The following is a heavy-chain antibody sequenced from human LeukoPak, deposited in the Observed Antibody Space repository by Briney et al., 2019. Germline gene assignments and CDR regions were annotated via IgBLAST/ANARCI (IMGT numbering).Heavy chain of an antibody. V-gene: IGHV4-39*01. CDR3: ARRLVTFGGNDY. D-gene: IGHD3-16*01. J-gene: IGHJ4*02. CDR2: IYYSGST. CDR1: GGSISSSSYY. Sequence: PSETLSLTCTVSGGSISSSSYYWGWIRQPPGKGLGWVGSIYYSGSTYYNPSLKSRVTISVDTSKNQFSLKLSSVTAADTAVYYCARRLVTFGGNDYWGQGTLVTVSS.